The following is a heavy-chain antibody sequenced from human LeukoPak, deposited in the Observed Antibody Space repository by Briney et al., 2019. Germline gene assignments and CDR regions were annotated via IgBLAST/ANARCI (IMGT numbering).Heavy chain of an antibody. CDR3: ARRADDAFDI. CDR2: IWYDGSNR. J-gene: IGHJ4*02. Sequence: PGTSLRLSCAASAFSFSSYGMHWIRQAPGKGLEWVALIWYDGSNRYYADSVKGRFTISRDNSKNTLYLQMNSLRAEDTAVYYCARRADDAFDIWGQGTLVTVSS. V-gene: IGHV3-33*01. D-gene: IGHD2-8*01. CDR1: AFSFSSYG.